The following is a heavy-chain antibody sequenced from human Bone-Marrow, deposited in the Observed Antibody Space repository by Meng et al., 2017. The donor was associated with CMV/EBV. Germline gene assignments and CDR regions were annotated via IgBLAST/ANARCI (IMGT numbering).Heavy chain of an antibody. V-gene: IGHV3-15*01. CDR2: IKSKTDGGTT. D-gene: IGHD3/OR15-3a*01. Sequence: GESLKISCAASGFTVSSNYMSWVRQAPGKGLEWGGRIKSKTDGGTTDYAAPVKGRFTISRDDSKNTLYLQMNSLRAEDTAVYYCARRTGFDDWGQGTLVTVSS. J-gene: IGHJ4*02. CDR3: ARRTGFDD. CDR1: GFTVSSNY.